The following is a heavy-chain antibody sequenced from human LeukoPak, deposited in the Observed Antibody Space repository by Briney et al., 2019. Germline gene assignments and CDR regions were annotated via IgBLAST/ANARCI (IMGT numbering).Heavy chain of an antibody. Sequence: PSETLSLTCTVSGDSVSSSRYYWGWIRQPPGKGLEWIGSVSYSGTNYNNPSLKSRVTISVDTSKNQFSVKLTSVTAAGTAMYYCASLGTLRSWGQGILVTVSS. CDR3: ASLGTLRS. V-gene: IGHV4-39*01. J-gene: IGHJ5*02. CDR2: VSYSGTN. D-gene: IGHD7-27*01. CDR1: GDSVSSSRYY.